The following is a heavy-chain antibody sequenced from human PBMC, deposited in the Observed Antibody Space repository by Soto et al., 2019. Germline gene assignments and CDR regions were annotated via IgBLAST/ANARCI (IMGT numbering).Heavy chain of an antibody. CDR2: IWYDGSNK. Sequence: QVQLVESGGGVVQPGRSLRLSCAASGFTFSSYGMHWVRQAPGKGLEWVAVIWYDGSNKYYADSVKGRFTISRDNSKNRLYLQMNSLRAEDTAVYYCARDTMVRGLNGFDPWGQGTLVTVSS. J-gene: IGHJ5*02. V-gene: IGHV3-33*01. CDR3: ARDTMVRGLNGFDP. CDR1: GFTFSSYG. D-gene: IGHD3-10*01.